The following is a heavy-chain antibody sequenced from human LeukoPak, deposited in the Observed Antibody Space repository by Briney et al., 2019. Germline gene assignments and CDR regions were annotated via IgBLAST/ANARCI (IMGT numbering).Heavy chain of an antibody. CDR3: AREGSSSSGAFDI. D-gene: IGHD6-6*01. CDR1: GFTVSTNY. CDR2: IYSGGST. J-gene: IGHJ3*02. V-gene: IGHV3-53*01. Sequence: PGGSLRLSCAASGFTVSTNYMNWVRQAPGKGLEWVSVIYSGGSTYYADSVKGRFTISRDNSKNTLYLQMNSLRAEDTAVYYCAREGSSSSGAFDIWGQGTMVTVSS.